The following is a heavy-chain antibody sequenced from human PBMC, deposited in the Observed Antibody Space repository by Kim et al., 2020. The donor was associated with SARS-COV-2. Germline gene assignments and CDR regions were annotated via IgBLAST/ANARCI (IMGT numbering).Heavy chain of an antibody. V-gene: IGHV1-18*01. J-gene: IGHJ4*02. CDR2: ISAYNGDT. D-gene: IGHD1-1*01. CDR1: GYTFTSHG. Sequence: ASVKVSCKTSGYTFTSHGISWVRQAPGQGLEWMGWISAYNGDTNYVQKLQGRLTMSTDTSTSTAYMELRSLRSDDTAVYYCVRDPRNWNGGKVLDYWGQGTLVTVSS. CDR3: VRDPRNWNGGKVLDY.